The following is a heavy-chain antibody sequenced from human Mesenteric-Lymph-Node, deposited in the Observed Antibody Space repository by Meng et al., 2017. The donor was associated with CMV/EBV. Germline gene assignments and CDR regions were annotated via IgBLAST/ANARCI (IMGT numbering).Heavy chain of an antibody. J-gene: IGHJ4*02. V-gene: IGHV1-69*05. D-gene: IGHD6-19*01. CDR3: AREGAGTRGFDN. Sequence: SVKVSCKASGGAFSSYGLNWVRQAPGQGLEWMGGIIPLFGTTNYAQKFQGRVTITTDESTSTDYMELSSLRSEDTAVYYCAREGAGTRGFDNWGQGPLVTVSS. CDR2: IIPLFGTT. CDR1: GGAFSSYG.